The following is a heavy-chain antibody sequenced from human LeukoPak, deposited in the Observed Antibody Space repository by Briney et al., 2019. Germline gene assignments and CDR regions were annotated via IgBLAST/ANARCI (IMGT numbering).Heavy chain of an antibody. CDR1: GFTSSRHA. CDR3: AKGGDELDY. D-gene: IGHD7-27*01. Sequence: HPGGSLRLSCAASGFTSSRHAMSWVRQAPGRALEWVSTIDRSGDDTYYRDSVKGRFTISRDNSKSTLYLQMYSLRAEDTAIYYCAKGGDELDYWGQGTLVTVSS. CDR2: IDRSGDDT. V-gene: IGHV3-23*01. J-gene: IGHJ4*02.